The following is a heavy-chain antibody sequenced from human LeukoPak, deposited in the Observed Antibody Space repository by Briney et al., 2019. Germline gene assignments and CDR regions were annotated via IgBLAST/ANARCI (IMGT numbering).Heavy chain of an antibody. J-gene: IGHJ5*02. Sequence: SETLSLTCTVSGGSISSYYWSWIRQPPGKGLEWIGYIYYSGSTNYNPSLKSRVTISVDTSKNQFSLKLSSVTAADTAVYYCARVPGRLPYNWFDPWGQGTLVTVSS. CDR3: ARVPGRLPYNWFDP. CDR1: GGSISSYY. V-gene: IGHV4-59*01. D-gene: IGHD1-26*01. CDR2: IYYSGST.